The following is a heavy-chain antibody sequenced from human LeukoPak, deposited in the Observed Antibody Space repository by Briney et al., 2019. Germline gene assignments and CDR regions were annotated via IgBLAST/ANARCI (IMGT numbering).Heavy chain of an antibody. CDR2: TSSSSSYI. Sequence: GGSLRLSCAASGFTFSSYSMNWVRQAPGKGLEWVSSTSSSSSYIYYADSVKGRFTISRDNAKNSLYLQMNSLRAEDTAVYYCARDGNFWSGYVSYYYMDVWGKGTTVTVSS. D-gene: IGHD3-3*01. CDR3: ARDGNFWSGYVSYYYMDV. CDR1: GFTFSSYS. V-gene: IGHV3-21*01. J-gene: IGHJ6*03.